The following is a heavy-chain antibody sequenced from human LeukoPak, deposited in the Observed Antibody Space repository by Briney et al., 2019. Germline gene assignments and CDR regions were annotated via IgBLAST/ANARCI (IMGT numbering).Heavy chain of an antibody. Sequence: SETLSLTCAVSGVSFNDYYWSWVRQTPGKGLEWIGEINHSGYTNDSPSLKSRVTLSIDTSRKQFSLNLRSVTVADTGIYYCTRMTAGHDYWGQGTLVTVSS. CDR2: INHSGYT. J-gene: IGHJ4*02. CDR1: GVSFNDYY. D-gene: IGHD2-21*02. CDR3: TRMTAGHDY. V-gene: IGHV4-34*01.